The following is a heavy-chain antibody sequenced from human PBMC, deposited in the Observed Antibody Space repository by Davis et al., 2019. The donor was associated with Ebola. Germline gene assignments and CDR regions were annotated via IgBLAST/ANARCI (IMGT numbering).Heavy chain of an antibody. D-gene: IGHD6-19*01. CDR3: ASPYSSGWGAFDI. J-gene: IGHJ3*02. CDR1: GFTFSSYA. Sequence: PGGSLRLSCAASGFTFSSYAMSWVRQAPGKGLEWVSAISGSGGSTYYADSVKGRFTISRDNAKNSLYLQMNSLGAEDTAVYYCASPYSSGWGAFDIWGQGTMVTVSS. V-gene: IGHV3-23*01. CDR2: ISGSGGST.